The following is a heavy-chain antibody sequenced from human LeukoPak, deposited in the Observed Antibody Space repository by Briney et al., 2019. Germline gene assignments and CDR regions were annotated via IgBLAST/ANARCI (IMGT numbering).Heavy chain of an antibody. Sequence: GGSLKLSCAASGFTFSSYAMHWVRQAPGKGLEWVAVISYDGSNKYYADSVKGRFTISRDNSKNTLYLQMNSLRAEDTAVYYCATIQLWSGGFDYWGQGTLVTVSS. CDR3: ATIQLWSGGFDY. CDR2: ISYDGSNK. D-gene: IGHD5-18*01. J-gene: IGHJ4*02. V-gene: IGHV3-30-3*01. CDR1: GFTFSSYA.